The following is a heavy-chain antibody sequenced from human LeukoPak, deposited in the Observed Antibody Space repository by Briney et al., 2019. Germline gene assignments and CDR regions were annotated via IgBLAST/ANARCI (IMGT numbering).Heavy chain of an antibody. CDR3: ARAPTVTTPLFDY. V-gene: IGHV4-59*01. CDR2: IYYSGST. Sequence: SETLSLTCTVSGGSISSYYWSWIRQPPGKGLEWIGYIYYSGSTNYNPSLKSRVTISVDTSKNQFSLKLSSVTAADTAVYYCARAPTVTTPLFDYWGQGTLVTVSS. D-gene: IGHD4-11*01. CDR1: GGSISSYY. J-gene: IGHJ4*02.